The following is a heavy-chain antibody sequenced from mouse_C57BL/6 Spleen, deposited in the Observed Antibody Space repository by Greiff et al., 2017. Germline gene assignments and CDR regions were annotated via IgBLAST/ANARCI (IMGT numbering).Heavy chain of an antibody. V-gene: IGHV1-66*01. J-gene: IGHJ4*01. D-gene: IGHD3-2*02. CDR2: IYPGSGNT. CDR3: ARTAQATDYAMDY. Sequence: VQRVESGPELVKPGASVKISCKASGYSFTSYYIHWVKQRPGQGLEWIGWIYPGSGNTKYNEKFKGKATLTADTSSSTAYMQLSSLTSEDSAVYYCARTAQATDYAMDYWGQGTSVTVAS. CDR1: GYSFTSYY.